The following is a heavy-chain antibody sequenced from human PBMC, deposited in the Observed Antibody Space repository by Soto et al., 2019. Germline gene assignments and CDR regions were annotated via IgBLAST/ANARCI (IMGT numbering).Heavy chain of an antibody. CDR3: ARLRQLRYFDWLSPTLDY. D-gene: IGHD3-9*01. Sequence: SETLSLTCTVSGGSIDGYNCAWIRQPPGKGLEWIGYIYYSGSTNYNPSLKSRVTISVDTSKNQFSLKLSSVTAADTAVYYCARLRQLRYFDWLSPTLDYWGQGTLVTVSS. CDR1: GGSIDGYN. CDR2: IYYSGST. J-gene: IGHJ4*02. V-gene: IGHV4-59*08.